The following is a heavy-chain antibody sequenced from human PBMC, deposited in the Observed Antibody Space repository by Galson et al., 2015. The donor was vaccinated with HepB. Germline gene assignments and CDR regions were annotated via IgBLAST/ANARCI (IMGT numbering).Heavy chain of an antibody. J-gene: IGHJ4*02. Sequence: SLRLSCAASGFTVSSYSMSWVRQAPGRGLEWLSYIGRSGSLIYYAASVKGRFTISRDIAKNSVFLQMNSLRDGDTAVYYCARGYCSDDSCYALSDYWGQGTLVTVSS. D-gene: IGHD2-15*01. CDR2: IGRSGSLI. V-gene: IGHV3-48*02. CDR1: GFTVSSYS. CDR3: ARGYCSDDSCYALSDY.